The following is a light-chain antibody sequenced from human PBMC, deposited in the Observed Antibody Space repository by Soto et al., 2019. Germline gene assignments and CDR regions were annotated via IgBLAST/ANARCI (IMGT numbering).Light chain of an antibody. J-gene: IGKJ2*01. CDR1: QSISTW. V-gene: IGKV1-5*03. CDR3: QQYNGYPYT. CDR2: KAS. Sequence: DIQMTQSPSTLSASVGDRGTITCRASQSISTWLAWYQQKPGKAPKLLIYKASSLRNGVPSRFSGSGSGTAFTLTIDSLHRDDFASYYCQQYNGYPYTFGQGTKLEIK.